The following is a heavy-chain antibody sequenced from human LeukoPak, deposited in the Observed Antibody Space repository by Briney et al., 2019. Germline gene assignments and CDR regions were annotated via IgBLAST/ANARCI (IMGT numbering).Heavy chain of an antibody. CDR2: IYWDDDK. CDR3: AHRPAPYISGWSSAFDY. CDR1: DFSFSTSGVT. V-gene: IGHV2-5*02. Sequence: SGPTLVNPTQTLTLTCNFSDFSFSTSGVTMGWIHQPPRNSLGCRALIYWDDDKRYSPSLKSRLTIPKDTSKHQVVLTMTNMDPVDTATYFCAHRPAPYISGWSSAFDYWGQGTLVTVSS. J-gene: IGHJ4*02. D-gene: IGHD6-19*01.